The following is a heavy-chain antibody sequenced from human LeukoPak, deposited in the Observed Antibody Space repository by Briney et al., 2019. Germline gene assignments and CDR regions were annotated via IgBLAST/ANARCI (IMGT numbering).Heavy chain of an antibody. D-gene: IGHD2-15*01. CDR3: AKFSRAADGY. Sequence: GGSLRLSCAASGFTFSGYWMMWVRQTPGKGLEWVANIKQDGSVKQYVDSVKGRFTISRDNAKNSLYLQMDSLRAEDTAVYYCAKFSRAADGYWGQGTLVTVSS. CDR1: GFTFSGYW. V-gene: IGHV3-7*01. CDR2: IKQDGSVK. J-gene: IGHJ4*02.